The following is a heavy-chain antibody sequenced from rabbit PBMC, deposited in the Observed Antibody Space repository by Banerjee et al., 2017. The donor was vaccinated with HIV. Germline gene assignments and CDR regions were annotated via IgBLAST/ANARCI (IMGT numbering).Heavy chain of an antibody. CDR3: ARDLAGVIGWNFDL. Sequence: QEQLEEYGGGLVQPEGSLTLTCKASGFSFSSSYWICWVRQAPGKGLEWIACMHADSVGSTYYASWAKGRFTISRTSSTTVALQMTSLTAADTATYFCARDLAGVIGWNFDLWGPGTLVTVS. CDR1: GFSFSSSYW. J-gene: IGHJ4*01. D-gene: IGHD4-1*01. V-gene: IGHV1S45*01. CDR2: MHADSVGST.